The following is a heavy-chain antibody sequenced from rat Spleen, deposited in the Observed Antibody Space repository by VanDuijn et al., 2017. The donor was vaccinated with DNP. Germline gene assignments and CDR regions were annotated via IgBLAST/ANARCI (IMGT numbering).Heavy chain of an antibody. CDR1: GFAFSDYA. J-gene: IGHJ2*01. CDR2: INTGGGNT. Sequence: EVQLVESGGGLVQPGRSLKFSCAASGFAFSDYAMAWVRQIPTKGLEWVASINTGGGNTYYLDSVKGRFTVSRDNAKNTQYLQMDSLRSEDTATYYCAREFPWAHYFDYWGQGVMVTVSS. V-gene: IGHV5S14*01. D-gene: IGHD3-8*01. CDR3: AREFPWAHYFDY.